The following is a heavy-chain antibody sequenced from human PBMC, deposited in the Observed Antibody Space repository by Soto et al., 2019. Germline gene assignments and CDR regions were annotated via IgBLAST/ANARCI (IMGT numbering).Heavy chain of an antibody. J-gene: IGHJ4*02. V-gene: IGHV4-39*01. Sequence: SETLSLTCTVSGGSISSSSYYWGWIRQPPGKGLEWIGSIYYSGSTHYNPSLKSRVTISVDTSKNQFSLKLSSVTAADTAVYYCASIMTTVVGIDYWGQGTLVTVSS. D-gene: IGHD4-17*01. CDR3: ASIMTTVVGIDY. CDR1: GGSISSSSYY. CDR2: IYYSGST.